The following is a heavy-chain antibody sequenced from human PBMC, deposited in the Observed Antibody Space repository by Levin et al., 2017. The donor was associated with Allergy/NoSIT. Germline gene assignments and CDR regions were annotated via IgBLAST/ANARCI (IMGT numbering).Heavy chain of an antibody. Sequence: GGSLRLSCAASGFTFSEYAMTRVRQAPGKGLEWVSVITGGGSDTYYGDSVKGRFTVSRDNSKNTLYLELNGLRADDTAVYYCAKKQGGTTGFSFDVWGQGTMVTVSS. CDR3: AKKQGGTTGFSFDV. CDR1: GFTFSEYA. V-gene: IGHV3-23*01. CDR2: ITGGGSDT. J-gene: IGHJ3*01. D-gene: IGHD1/OR15-1a*01.